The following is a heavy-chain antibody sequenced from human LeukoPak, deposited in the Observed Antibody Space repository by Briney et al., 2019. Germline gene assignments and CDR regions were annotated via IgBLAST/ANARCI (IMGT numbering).Heavy chain of an antibody. CDR2: IYYSGST. V-gene: IGHV4-30-4*01. J-gene: IGHJ4*02. D-gene: IGHD6-13*01. CDR1: GGSISSGGYY. CDR3: ARVLAAAGDFDY. Sequence: SQTLSLTCTVSGGSISSGGYYWSWIRQPPGKGLEWIGYIYYSGSTYYNPSLKSRVTISVDTSKNQFSLKLSSVTAADTAVYYCARVLAAAGDFDYWGQGTLVTVSS.